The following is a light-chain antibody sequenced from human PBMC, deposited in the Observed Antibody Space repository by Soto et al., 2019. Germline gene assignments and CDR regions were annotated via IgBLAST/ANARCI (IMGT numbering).Light chain of an antibody. V-gene: IGLV2-14*01. CDR1: SSDVGAYTY. J-gene: IGLJ1*01. CDR3: TSYTSNSTPYV. CDR2: DVS. Sequence: QSVLTQPASVSGSPGQSITISCAGTSSDVGAYTYVSWYQQHPGEAPKLMIYDVSNRPSGVSNRFSGSKSGNTAFLIISGLQAEDEADYYCTSYTSNSTPYVFGGGTKVTVL.